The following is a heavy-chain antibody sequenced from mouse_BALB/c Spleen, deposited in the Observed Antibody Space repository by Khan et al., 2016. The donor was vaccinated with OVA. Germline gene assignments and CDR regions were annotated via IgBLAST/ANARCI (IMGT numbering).Heavy chain of an antibody. Sequence: EVQLQESGPGLVKPSQSLSLTCAVTGYSITSDSAWNWIRQFPGNKLEWMAYISYSGSTRSNPSLNSRISITRDTSKNQFFLQLNSVTTEDTASYYCARRYYYGQWYFDVWGAGTTVTVSS. D-gene: IGHD1-1*01. CDR2: ISYSGST. CDR3: ARRYYYGQWYFDV. J-gene: IGHJ1*01. V-gene: IGHV3-2*02. CDR1: GYSITSDSA.